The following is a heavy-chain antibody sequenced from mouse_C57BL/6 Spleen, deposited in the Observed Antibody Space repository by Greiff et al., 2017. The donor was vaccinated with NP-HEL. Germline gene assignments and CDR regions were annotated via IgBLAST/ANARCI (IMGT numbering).Heavy chain of an antibody. CDR2: ISSGGSYT. D-gene: IGHD3-2*02. Sequence: EVMLVESGGDLVKPGGSLKLSCAASGFTFSSYGMSWVRQTPDKRLEWVATISSGGSYTYYPDSVKGRFTISRDNAKNTLYLQMSSLKSEDTAMYYCARETAQAFDYWGQGTTLTVSS. V-gene: IGHV5-6*01. CDR3: ARETAQAFDY. CDR1: GFTFSSYG. J-gene: IGHJ2*01.